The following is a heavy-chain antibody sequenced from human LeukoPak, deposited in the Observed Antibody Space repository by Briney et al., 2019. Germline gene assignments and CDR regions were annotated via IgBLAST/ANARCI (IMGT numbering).Heavy chain of an antibody. CDR2: IYYSGST. Sequence: SETLSLTCTVSGGSISSYYWSWIRQPPGKGLEWIGYIYYSGSTNYNPSLKSRVTISVDTSKNQFSLKLSSVTAADTAVYYCAREGQPGYYYYGMDVWGQGTTVTVSS. J-gene: IGHJ6*02. V-gene: IGHV4-59*01. CDR1: GGSISSYY. D-gene: IGHD2-2*01. CDR3: AREGQPGYYYYGMDV.